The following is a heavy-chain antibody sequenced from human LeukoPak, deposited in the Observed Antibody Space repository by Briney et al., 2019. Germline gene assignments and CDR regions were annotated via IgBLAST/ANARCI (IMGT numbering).Heavy chain of an antibody. Sequence: SETLSLTCTVSGGSISSYYWSWIRQSPGMGLEWIGYIYYSGSTNYNPSLKSRVTISVATSKNQFSLKLSSVTAADTAVYYCAREYCSSTSCYFDYWGQGTLVTVSS. D-gene: IGHD2-2*01. CDR1: GGSISSYY. J-gene: IGHJ4*02. CDR2: IYYSGST. V-gene: IGHV4-59*13. CDR3: AREYCSSTSCYFDY.